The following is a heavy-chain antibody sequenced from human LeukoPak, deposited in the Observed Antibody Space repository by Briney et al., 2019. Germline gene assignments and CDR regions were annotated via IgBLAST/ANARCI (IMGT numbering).Heavy chain of an antibody. J-gene: IGHJ6*03. CDR3: ARMSRWSRTLYYYMDV. D-gene: IGHD4-23*01. Sequence: GGSLRLSCAVSGFSVSNNYMSWVRQAPGKGLEWVSVIYSSGDTNYADSVKGRFTISRDNSKNTLCLQMNSLRAEDTAVYYCARMSRWSRTLYYYMDVWGKGTTVTVSS. CDR2: IYSSGDT. CDR1: GFSVSNNY. V-gene: IGHV3-53*01.